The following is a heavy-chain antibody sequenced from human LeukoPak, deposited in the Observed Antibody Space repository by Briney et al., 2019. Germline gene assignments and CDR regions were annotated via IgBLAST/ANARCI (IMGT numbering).Heavy chain of an antibody. Sequence: PSETLSLTCTVSGGSISSYYWSWIRQPPGKGLEWIGYIYYSGSTNYNPSLKSRVTISVDTSKNQFSLKLSSVTAADTAVYYCARDYGRRDGYNQGAFDIWGQGTMVTVSS. CDR3: ARDYGRRDGYNQGAFDI. J-gene: IGHJ3*02. D-gene: IGHD5-24*01. CDR1: GGSISSYY. CDR2: IYYSGST. V-gene: IGHV4-59*01.